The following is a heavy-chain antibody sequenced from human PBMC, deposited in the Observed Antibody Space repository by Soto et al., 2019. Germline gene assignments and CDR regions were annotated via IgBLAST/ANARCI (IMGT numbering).Heavy chain of an antibody. V-gene: IGHV1-69*13. Sequence: SLTVACTDSGGTFSSYAISWVRQAPGQGLEWMGGIITIFGTGNYAQKFQGRVTITAAEYTSTAQIDLSSLRSDHTHVYSSPTAYSRPLSSSYFRTCESWRQRSMVTVSS. J-gene: IGHJ1*01. CDR2: IITIFGTG. D-gene: IGHD3-10*01. CDR3: PTAYSRPLSSSYFRTCES. CDR1: GGTFSSYA.